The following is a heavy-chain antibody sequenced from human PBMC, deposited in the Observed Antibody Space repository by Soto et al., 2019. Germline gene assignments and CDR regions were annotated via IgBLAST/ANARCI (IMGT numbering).Heavy chain of an antibody. CDR2: IWYDGSNK. D-gene: IGHD3-10*01. CDR3: ARDRVNYYYYGMDV. Sequence: GGSLRLSCAASGVTFSSYAMNWVRQAPGKGLEWVAVIWYDGSNKYYADSVKGRFTISRDNSKNTLYLQMNSLRAEDTAVYYCARDRVNYYYYGMDVWGQGTTVTVSS. V-gene: IGHV3-33*08. CDR1: GVTFSSYA. J-gene: IGHJ6*02.